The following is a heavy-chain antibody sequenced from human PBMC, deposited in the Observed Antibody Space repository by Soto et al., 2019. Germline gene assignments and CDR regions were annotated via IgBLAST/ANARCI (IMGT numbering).Heavy chain of an antibody. CDR2: IWYDGSNK. J-gene: IGHJ5*02. CDR1: GFTFSSYG. Sequence: GGSLRLSCAASGFTFSSYGMHWVRQAPGKGLEWVAVIWYDGSNKYYADSVRGRFTISRDNSKNTLYLQMNSLRAEDTAVYYCARSYSNYGNWFDPWGQGTLVTVSS. V-gene: IGHV3-33*01. D-gene: IGHD4-4*01. CDR3: ARSYSNYGNWFDP.